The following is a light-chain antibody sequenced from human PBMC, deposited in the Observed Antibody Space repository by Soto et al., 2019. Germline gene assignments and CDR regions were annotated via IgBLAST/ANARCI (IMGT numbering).Light chain of an antibody. CDR3: QQRSDWPWT. Sequence: EIVLTQSPATLSLSPGERATLSCRASQSVSSYLAWYQQKPGQAPRLLMYEASTRATGIPARFSGGGSGTAFTLTISSLEPEDFAVYYCQQRSDWPWTFGQGTKVEIK. CDR2: EAS. V-gene: IGKV3-11*01. CDR1: QSVSSY. J-gene: IGKJ1*01.